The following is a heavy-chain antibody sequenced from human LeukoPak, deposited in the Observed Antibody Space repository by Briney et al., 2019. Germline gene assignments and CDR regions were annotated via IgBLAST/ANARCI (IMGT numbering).Heavy chain of an antibody. CDR1: GGSISSYY. CDR3: ARGYDFFVAFDI. D-gene: IGHD5-12*01. Sequence: SETLSLTCTVSGGSISSYYWSWIRQPPGKGLEWIGYIYYSGSTNYNPSLKSRVTISVDTSKNQFSLRLSSVTAADTAVYYCARGYDFFVAFDIWGQGTMVTVSS. J-gene: IGHJ3*02. CDR2: IYYSGST. V-gene: IGHV4-59*01.